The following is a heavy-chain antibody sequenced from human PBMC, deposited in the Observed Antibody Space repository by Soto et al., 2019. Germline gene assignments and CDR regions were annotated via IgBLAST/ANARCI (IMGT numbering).Heavy chain of an antibody. CDR2: IDPKSGDT. J-gene: IGHJ5*02. D-gene: IGHD3-22*01. Sequence: QVPLIQSGAEVKKPGASVTVSCKASEYSFTGHYLHWVRQAPGQGLEWMGWIDPKSGDTKYAQKFQDRVTMTSDTSISTAYMDLSRLRSDDTAVYYCARDYDKSGYDYFDPWGQGTLVTVSS. V-gene: IGHV1-2*02. CDR3: ARDYDKSGYDYFDP. CDR1: EYSFTGHY.